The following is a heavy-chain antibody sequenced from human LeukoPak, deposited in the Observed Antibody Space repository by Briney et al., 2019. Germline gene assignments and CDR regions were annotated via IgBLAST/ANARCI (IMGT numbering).Heavy chain of an antibody. CDR1: GGSISSRSCC. J-gene: IGHJ4*02. CDR2: IYYSGST. D-gene: IGHD4-17*01. V-gene: IGHV4-39*07. Sequence: PSETLSLTCTVSGGSISSRSCCWGWIRQPPGKGLEWIGTIYYSGSTYYNPSLKSRVTTSVDTSKNQFSLKLSPVTAADTAVYYCARGDYGDSDYWGQGILVTVSS. CDR3: ARGDYGDSDY.